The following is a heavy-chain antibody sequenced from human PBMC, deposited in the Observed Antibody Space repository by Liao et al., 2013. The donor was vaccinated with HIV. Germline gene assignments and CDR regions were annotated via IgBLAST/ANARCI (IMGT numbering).Heavy chain of an antibody. V-gene: IGHV4-61*02. CDR1: GDLIRRDNYY. CDR3: ARESDDAFDI. J-gene: IGHJ3*02. Sequence: QVRLQESGPGLVKPSQTLSLTCTVSGDLIRRDNYYWTWIRQPAGKGLEWIGHIYTGMSTTGTTNYNPSLKSRVSISADTSSNHVSLKLTSVTAADTAVYYCARESDDAFDIWGQGTMVTVSS. CDR2: IYTGMSTTGTT.